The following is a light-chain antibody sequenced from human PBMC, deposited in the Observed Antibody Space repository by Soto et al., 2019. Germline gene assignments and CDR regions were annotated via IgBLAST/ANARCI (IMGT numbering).Light chain of an antibody. V-gene: IGLV1-40*01. Sequence: QSVLTQPPSLSGAPGQRVTISCTGSSSNIGAGYDVHWYQQLPGTAPKLLIYGTSNRPSGVPDRFSGSKSGTSASLAITGLHADDEADYYCQSYDRSLRVVFGTGTKVTVL. J-gene: IGLJ1*01. CDR3: QSYDRSLRVV. CDR1: SSNIGAGYD. CDR2: GTS.